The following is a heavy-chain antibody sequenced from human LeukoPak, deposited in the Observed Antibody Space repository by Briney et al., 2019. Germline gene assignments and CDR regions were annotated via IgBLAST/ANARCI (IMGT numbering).Heavy chain of an antibody. Sequence: SETLSLTCTVSGGSISSYYWSWIRQPPGKGLEWIGYIYYSGSTNYNPSLKSRVTISVDTSKNQFSLKLSSVTAADTAVYYCARGLGSRGPSPHRWGQGTLVTVPS. J-gene: IGHJ4*02. CDR1: GGSISSYY. CDR2: IYYSGST. V-gene: IGHV4-59*01. CDR3: ARGLGSRGPSPHR. D-gene: IGHD6-13*01.